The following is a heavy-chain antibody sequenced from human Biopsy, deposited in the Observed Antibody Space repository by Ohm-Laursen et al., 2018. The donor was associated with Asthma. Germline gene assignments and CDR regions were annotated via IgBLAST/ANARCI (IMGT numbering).Heavy chain of an antibody. D-gene: IGHD7-27*01. Sequence: SETLSLTCTVSGGSTSSSSYYWGWIRQPPGKGPEWMGSISYTGSAYHNPSLKSRVTISVDTSKNHFSLKLSSVTAADTAVYYCARHWDWGSFFDYWGQGTPVTVSS. CDR1: GGSTSSSSYY. CDR2: ISYTGSA. CDR3: ARHWDWGSFFDY. J-gene: IGHJ4*02. V-gene: IGHV4-39*01.